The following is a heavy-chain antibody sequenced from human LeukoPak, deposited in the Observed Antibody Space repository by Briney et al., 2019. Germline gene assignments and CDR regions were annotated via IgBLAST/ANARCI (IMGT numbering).Heavy chain of an antibody. CDR1: GYSISSGYY. D-gene: IGHD6-19*01. CDR3: ARRSGWYNPFDY. J-gene: IGHJ4*02. CDR2: IYHSGST. V-gene: IGHV4-38-2*01. Sequence: SETLSLTCAVSGYSISSGYYWGWIRQPPGKGLEWIGSIYHSGSTYYSPSLKSPITISVDTSKNQFSLTLSSVTAADTAVYYCARRSGWYNPFDYWGQGTLVTVSS.